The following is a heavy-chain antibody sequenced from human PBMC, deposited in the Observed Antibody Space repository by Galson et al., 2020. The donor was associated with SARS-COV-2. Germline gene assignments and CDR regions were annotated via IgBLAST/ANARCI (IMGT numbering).Heavy chain of an antibody. D-gene: IGHD4-17*01. V-gene: IGHV4-39*07. CDR1: GGSISSSSYY. Sequence: SETLSLTCTVSGGSISSSSYYWGWIRQPPGKGLEWIGSIYYSGSTYYNPSLKSRVTISVDTSKNQFSLKLSSVTAADTAVYYCARDRDGDYYTNYYYGMDVWGQGTTVTVSS. CDR2: IYYSGST. J-gene: IGHJ6*02. CDR3: ARDRDGDYYTNYYYGMDV.